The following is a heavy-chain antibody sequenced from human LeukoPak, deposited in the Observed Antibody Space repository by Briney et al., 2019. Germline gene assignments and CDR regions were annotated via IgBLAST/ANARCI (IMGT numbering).Heavy chain of an antibody. V-gene: IGHV3-11*01. D-gene: IGHD2-2*01. Sequence: PGESLRLSCAASGFTFSDYYMSWIRQAPGKGLEWVSYISSSSSPIYYADSVKGRFTISRDNAKNSLYLQMNSLRAEDTAVYYCARYHDSMFPSLGYWGQGTLVTVSS. CDR2: ISSSSSPI. CDR1: GFTFSDYY. CDR3: ARYHDSMFPSLGY. J-gene: IGHJ4*02.